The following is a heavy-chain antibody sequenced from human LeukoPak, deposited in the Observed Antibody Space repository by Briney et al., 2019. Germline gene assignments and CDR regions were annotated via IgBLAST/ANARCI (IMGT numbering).Heavy chain of an antibody. J-gene: IGHJ4*02. V-gene: IGHV1-18*01. CDR3: ARESGSGQLDC. CDR1: GYTFRNYG. CDR2: INASNGNT. Sequence: GASVKVSCKASGYTFRNYGLTWVRQAPGQGLEWMGWINASNGNTNYAQNFKGRVTMTTDTSTGTAYMELRSLRSGDTGVYFCARESGSGQLDCWGQGTLVTVSS. D-gene: IGHD6-19*01.